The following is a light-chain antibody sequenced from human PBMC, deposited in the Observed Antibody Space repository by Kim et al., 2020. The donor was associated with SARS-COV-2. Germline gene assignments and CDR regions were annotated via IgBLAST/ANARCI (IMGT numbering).Light chain of an antibody. CDR3: NSHAGSKNV. J-gene: IGLJ1*01. CDR2: EVS. Sequence: PGQSVTISCTGTGSDVGAYNLVSWNQQHPGKAPKLILYEVSKRPSGVPDRFSGSKSANTASLTVSGLQAEDEADYYCNSHAGSKNVFGTGTKVTVL. CDR1: GSDVGAYNL. V-gene: IGLV2-8*01.